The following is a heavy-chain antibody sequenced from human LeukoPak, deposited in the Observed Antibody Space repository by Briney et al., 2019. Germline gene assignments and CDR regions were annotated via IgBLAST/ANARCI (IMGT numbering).Heavy chain of an antibody. V-gene: IGHV4-39*02. Sequence: SETLSLTCTVSGGSISSSSYYWGWIRQPPGKGLEWIGSIYYSGSTYYNPSLKSRVTISVDTSKNQFSLKLSSVTAADTAVCYCARENAEYYDFWSGYGNFDYWGQGTLVTVSS. CDR2: IYYSGST. CDR3: ARENAEYYDFWSGYGNFDY. D-gene: IGHD3-3*01. CDR1: GGSISSSSYY. J-gene: IGHJ4*02.